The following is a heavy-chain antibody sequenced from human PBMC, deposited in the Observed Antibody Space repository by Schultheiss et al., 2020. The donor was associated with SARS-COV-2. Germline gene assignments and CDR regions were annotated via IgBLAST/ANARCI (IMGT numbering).Heavy chain of an antibody. CDR2: IYTSGST. V-gene: IGHV4-61*02. CDR3: ARSLAAAGPYY. D-gene: IGHD6-13*01. J-gene: IGHJ4*02. CDR1: GGSISSGGYY. Sequence: SETLSLTCTVSGGSISSGGYYWSWIRQPAGKGLEWIGRIYTSGSTNYNPSLKSRVTISVDTSKNQFSLKLSSVTAADTAVYYCARSLAAAGPYYWGQGTLVTVSS.